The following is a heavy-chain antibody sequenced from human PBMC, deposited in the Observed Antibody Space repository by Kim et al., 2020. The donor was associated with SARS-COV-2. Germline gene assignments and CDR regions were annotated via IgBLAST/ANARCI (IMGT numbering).Heavy chain of an antibody. V-gene: IGHV3-23*01. D-gene: IGHD3-10*01. J-gene: IGHJ4*02. Sequence: GGSPRLSCAASGFTFSSYAMSWVRQAPGKGLEWVSAISGSGGSTYYADSVKGRFTISRDNSKNTLYLQMNSLRAEDTAVYYCAKDRGSGSYVYWGQGTLVTVSS. CDR2: ISGSGGST. CDR1: GFTFSSYA. CDR3: AKDRGSGSYVY.